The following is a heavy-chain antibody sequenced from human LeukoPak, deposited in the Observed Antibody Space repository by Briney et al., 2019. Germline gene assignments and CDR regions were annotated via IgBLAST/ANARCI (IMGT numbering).Heavy chain of an antibody. Sequence: SETLSLTCTVSGCTISSYYRSWIRQPPGKGLEFLWYVYYSENTNNNFSLKSRVAISLDTSKNQFSLKLSSVTAADTAVYYCARQRCLGSSCRLDYWGQGTLVTVSS. V-gene: IGHV4-59*08. CDR2: VYYSENT. CDR3: ARQRCLGSSCRLDY. D-gene: IGHD6-13*01. J-gene: IGHJ4*02. CDR1: GCTISSYY.